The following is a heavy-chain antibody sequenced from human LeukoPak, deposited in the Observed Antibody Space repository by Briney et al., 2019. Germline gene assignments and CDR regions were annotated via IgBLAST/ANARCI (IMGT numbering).Heavy chain of an antibody. D-gene: IGHD4-23*01. Sequence: PGGSLRLSCAASGFTFSSYWMSWVRQAPGKGLEWVANIKQDGSEKYYVDSVKGRFTISRDNAKNSLYLQMNSLRAEDTAVYYCAIIGAAGVTPSAKKFDDWGQGTLVTVSS. CDR3: AIIGAAGVTPSAKKFDD. J-gene: IGHJ4*02. CDR2: IKQDGSEK. V-gene: IGHV3-7*01. CDR1: GFTFSSYW.